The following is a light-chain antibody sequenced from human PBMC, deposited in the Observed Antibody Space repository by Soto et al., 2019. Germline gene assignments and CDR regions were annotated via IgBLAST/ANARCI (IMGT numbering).Light chain of an antibody. CDR1: QSISGY. V-gene: IGKV1-39*01. CDR3: QQRYSTTIT. J-gene: IGKJ5*01. Sequence: IQMTQSPSSLSSSLGDRVTITCRASQSISGYLNWYQQKPGKAPNLLIYAASSLQSGVPSRFSVSASGTDGTLTINRLNPEDVSTYYGQQRYSTTITFGQGTRLENK. CDR2: AAS.